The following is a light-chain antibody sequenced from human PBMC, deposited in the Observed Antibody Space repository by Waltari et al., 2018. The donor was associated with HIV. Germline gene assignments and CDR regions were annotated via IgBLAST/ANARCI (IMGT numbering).Light chain of an antibody. CDR3: SSYTSSSIVV. V-gene: IGLV2-14*01. Sequence: QSALTQPASVSGSPGQSITISCTGTSSDVGGYTSVSWYQQHPGKAPKLMIYEVSNRPSGVSNRFSGSKSGNTASLTISGLQAEDEADYYCSSYTSSSIVVFGGGTKLTVL. CDR1: SSDVGGYTS. J-gene: IGLJ2*01. CDR2: EVS.